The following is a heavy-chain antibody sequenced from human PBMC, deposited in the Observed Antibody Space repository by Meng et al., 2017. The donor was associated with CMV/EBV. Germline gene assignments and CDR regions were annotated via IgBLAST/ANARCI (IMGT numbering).Heavy chain of an antibody. CDR2: ISSSSSYI. CDR1: GFTFSSYS. V-gene: IGHV3-21*01. J-gene: IGHJ6*02. D-gene: IGHD6-6*01. Sequence: GSLRLSCAASGFTFSSYSMNWVRQAPGKGLEWVSPISSSSSYIYYADSVKGRFTISRDNAKNSLYLQMNSLRAEDTAVYYCARESVAAPPAGYGMDVWGQGTTVTVSS. CDR3: ARESVAAPPAGYGMDV.